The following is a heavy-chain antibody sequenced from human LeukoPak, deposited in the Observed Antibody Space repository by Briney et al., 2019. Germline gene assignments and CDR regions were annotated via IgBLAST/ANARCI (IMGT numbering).Heavy chain of an antibody. V-gene: IGHV4-39*01. J-gene: IGHJ1*01. CDR3: ARRRYYDGSGYLE. CDR2: IYYSGRT. Sequence: SETLSLTCSVSGDSVSRSDSYWDWIRQPPWKGLEWIGTIYYSGRTYYSPSLKSRVTMSVDPSNNQFSLNLRSVTAADTAVYHCARRRYYDGSGYLEWGQGTLLSVSS. D-gene: IGHD3-22*01. CDR1: GDSVSRSDSY.